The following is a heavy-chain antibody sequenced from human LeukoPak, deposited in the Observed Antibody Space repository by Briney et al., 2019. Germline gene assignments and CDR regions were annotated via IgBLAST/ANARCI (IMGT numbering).Heavy chain of an antibody. CDR2: IIPIFGTA. Sequence: SVKVSCKASGGTFSSYAISWVRQAPGQGLEWMGGIIPIFGTANYAQKFQGRVTITADESTSTAYMELSSLRSEDTAVYYCASSGDYSNLIYYYGMDVWGQGTTVTVSS. J-gene: IGHJ6*02. D-gene: IGHD4-11*01. CDR1: GGTFSSYA. V-gene: IGHV1-69*01. CDR3: ASSGDYSNLIYYYGMDV.